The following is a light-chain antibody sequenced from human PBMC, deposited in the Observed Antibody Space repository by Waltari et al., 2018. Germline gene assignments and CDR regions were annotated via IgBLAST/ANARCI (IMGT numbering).Light chain of an antibody. CDR2: EVS. V-gene: IGLV2-23*02. CDR3: CSFAGGNNFEVI. J-gene: IGLJ2*01. Sequence: QSALTQPASVSGSPGQSITISCTGTSSNVENYNLVSWYQHHPGKAPKLLIYEVSKRPAGISNRFSGSTSGNTASPTISGLQAEDESDYYCCSFAGGNNFEVIFGGGTRLTVL. CDR1: SSNVENYNL.